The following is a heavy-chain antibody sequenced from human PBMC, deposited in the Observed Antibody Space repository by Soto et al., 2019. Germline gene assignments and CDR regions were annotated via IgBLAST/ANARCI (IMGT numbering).Heavy chain of an antibody. CDR3: ARGGLMVHPSAPNENYFDY. D-gene: IGHD2-8*01. J-gene: IGHJ4*02. CDR2: ISYDGSNK. V-gene: IGHV3-30-3*01. CDR1: GFTFSSYA. Sequence: GGSLRLSCAASGFTFSSYAMHWVRQAPGKGLEWVAVISYDGSNKYYADSVKGRFTISRDNSKNTLYLQMNSLRAEDTAVYYCARGGLMVHPSAPNENYFDYWGQGTLVTVSS.